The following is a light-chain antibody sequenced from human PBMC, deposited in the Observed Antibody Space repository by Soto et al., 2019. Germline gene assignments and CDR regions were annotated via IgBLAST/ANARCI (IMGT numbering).Light chain of an antibody. V-gene: IGKV3-20*01. CDR3: QQYGSSPQT. J-gene: IGKJ2*01. CDR1: QSVSSSY. CDR2: GAS. Sequence: EIVLTQSPGTLSFSPGERATLSCRASQSVSSSYLAWYQQKPGQAPRLLIYGASSRATGIPDRFSGSGSGTDFTLTISRLEPEDVAVYYCQQYGSSPQTFGQGTKLEIK.